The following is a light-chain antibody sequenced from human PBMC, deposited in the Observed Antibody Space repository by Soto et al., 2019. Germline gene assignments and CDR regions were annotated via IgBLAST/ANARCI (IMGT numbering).Light chain of an antibody. CDR2: EVS. CDR1: STDVGSHYL. V-gene: IGLV2-14*02. J-gene: IGLJ2*01. Sequence: QSALTQPASVSGSPGQSITISCTGTSTDVGSHYLVSWYQQHPGKAPKLMIYEVSNRPSGISNRFSGSKSGNTASLTLSGLQAEDEADYYCSSYTSSSTLVFGGGTKVTVL. CDR3: SSYTSSSTLV.